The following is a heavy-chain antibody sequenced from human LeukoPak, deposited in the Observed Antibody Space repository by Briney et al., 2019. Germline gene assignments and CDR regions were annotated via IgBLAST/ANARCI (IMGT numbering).Heavy chain of an antibody. CDR2: ISGSGDST. V-gene: IGHV3-23*01. Sequence: GRSLRLSCAASGFTFSSYAMSWVRQAPGKGLEWVSAISGSGDSTYYADSVKGRFTISRDNSKNTLYLQMNSLGAEDTAVYYCAKETYYDFWSALDYWGQGTLVTVSS. CDR3: AKETYYDFWSALDY. CDR1: GFTFSSYA. D-gene: IGHD3-3*01. J-gene: IGHJ4*02.